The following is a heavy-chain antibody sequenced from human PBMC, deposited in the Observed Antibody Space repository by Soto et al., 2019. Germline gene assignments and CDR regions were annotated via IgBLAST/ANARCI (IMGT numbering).Heavy chain of an antibody. CDR2: IKQDGSEK. CDR3: ARPGSYYDILAGYQHAFDI. CDR1: GFTCSSYW. V-gene: IGHV3-7*05. Sequence: EVQLVESGGGLVQPGGSLRLSCAASGFTCSSYWMSWVRQAPGKGLEWVANIKQDGSEKYYVDSVKGRFTISRDNAKNSMYLPMNSLRAEDTTVYYCARPGSYYDILAGYQHAFDIWGQGTMVTVSS. J-gene: IGHJ3*02. D-gene: IGHD3-9*01.